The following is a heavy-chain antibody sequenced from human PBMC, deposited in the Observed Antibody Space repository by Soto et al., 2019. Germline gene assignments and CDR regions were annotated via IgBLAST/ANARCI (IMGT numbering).Heavy chain of an antibody. CDR2: VYDTWST. CDR1: SGPSKSHN. J-gene: IGHJ6*01. D-gene: IGHD3-10*01. V-gene: IGHV4-59*08. Sequence: QVQVQQSGPGLVKPSETLSLTCTVSSGPSKSHNWGWIRQPPGRGLEWIGYVYDTWSTSYNPSLKSRVTVAADTYTNRISLTLRVVTAADTAVYYCVRQGIGFLHGLVDVWGQGPTVIVSS. CDR3: VRQGIGFLHGLVDV.